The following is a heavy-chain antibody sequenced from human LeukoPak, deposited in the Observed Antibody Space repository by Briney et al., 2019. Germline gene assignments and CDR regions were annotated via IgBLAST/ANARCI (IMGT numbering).Heavy chain of an antibody. CDR3: ARDRDGNNLDAFDI. V-gene: IGHV4-30-4*08. J-gene: IGHJ3*02. CDR2: IYYSGST. CDR1: GGSISVGTYY. D-gene: IGHD5-24*01. Sequence: SETLSLTCTVSGGSISVGTYYWSWIRQPPGKGLEWIGYIYYSGSTYYNPSLKSRVSISVDTSKNQFSLKLSSVTAADTAVFYCARDRDGNNLDAFDIWGQGTMVTVSS.